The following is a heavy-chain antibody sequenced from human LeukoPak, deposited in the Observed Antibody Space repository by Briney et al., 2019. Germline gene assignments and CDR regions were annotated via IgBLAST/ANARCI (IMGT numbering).Heavy chain of an antibody. Sequence: GGSLRLSCAASGFTFISYGMSWVRQAPGKGLEWVSSITGSSGYTYYADSVKGRFTISRDNSKNTLYLQMNSLRVEDTAVYYCAKRLSGWYYTDYLGQASLVTVSS. CDR2: ITGSSGYT. CDR3: AKRLSGWYYTDY. CDR1: GFTFISYG. V-gene: IGHV3-23*01. J-gene: IGHJ4*02. D-gene: IGHD6-19*01.